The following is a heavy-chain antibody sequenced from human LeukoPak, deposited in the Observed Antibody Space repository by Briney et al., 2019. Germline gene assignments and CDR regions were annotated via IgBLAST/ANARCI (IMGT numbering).Heavy chain of an antibody. CDR3: ARDLEWELLYDY. CDR1: GYTFTGYY. CDR2: INPNSGGT. J-gene: IGHJ4*02. Sequence: ASVKVSCKASGYTFTGYYMHWVRQAPGQGLEWMGWINPNSGGTNYAQKLQGRVTMTRDTSISTAYMELSRLRSDDTAVYYCARDLEWELLYDYWGQGTLVTVSS. D-gene: IGHD1-26*01. V-gene: IGHV1-2*02.